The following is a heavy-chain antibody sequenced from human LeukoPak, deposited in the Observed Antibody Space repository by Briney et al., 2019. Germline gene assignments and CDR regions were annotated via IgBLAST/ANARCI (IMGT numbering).Heavy chain of an antibody. CDR3: ARSGIAEGDAFDI. CDR1: GYTFTIYY. Sequence: ASVTVSCTASGYTFTIYYMHWVRQAPGQGLEWMGIINPSGGSTSYAQKVQGRVTMTRYTSTSTVYMELSSLRSEDTAVYYCARSGIAEGDAFDIWGQGTMVTVSS. D-gene: IGHD6-13*01. CDR2: INPSGGST. V-gene: IGHV1-46*01. J-gene: IGHJ3*02.